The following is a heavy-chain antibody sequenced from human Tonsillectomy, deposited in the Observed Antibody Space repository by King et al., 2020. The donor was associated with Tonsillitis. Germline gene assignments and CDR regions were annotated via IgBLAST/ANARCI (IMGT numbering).Heavy chain of an antibody. CDR3: ATFGYTNSL. CDR1: GFTFSSYT. J-gene: IGHJ4*02. D-gene: IGHD6-13*01. Sequence: VQLVESGGGVVQPGTSLRLSCAASGFTFSSYTMHWVRQAPGKGLEWVALISYDGNNKNYADSVKGRFTISRDNSKNTLYLQMNSLRVEDSAVYYCATFGYTNSLWGQGTLVTVSS. CDR2: ISYDGNNK. V-gene: IGHV3-30*04.